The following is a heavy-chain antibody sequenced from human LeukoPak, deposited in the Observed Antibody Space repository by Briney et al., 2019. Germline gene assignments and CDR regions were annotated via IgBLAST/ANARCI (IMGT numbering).Heavy chain of an antibody. V-gene: IGHV4-59*12. CDR1: GGSISSYY. CDR3: ARVGFVMATIGN. J-gene: IGHJ4*02. D-gene: IGHD5-24*01. CDR2: IYFSGST. Sequence: SETLSLTCTVSGGSISSYYWSWIRQPPGKGLEWIGYIYFSGSTNYNPSLKSRVTISVDTSKNQFSLKLSSVTAADTAVYYCARVGFVMATIGNWGQGTLVTVSS.